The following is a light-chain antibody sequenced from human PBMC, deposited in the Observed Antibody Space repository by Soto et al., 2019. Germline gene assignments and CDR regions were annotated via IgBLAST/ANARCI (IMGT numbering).Light chain of an antibody. CDR2: WAS. Sequence: DIVMTQSPDSLAVSLGERATINCKSSQSVLYSSNNNNYLAWYQQKPGQPPKLLIYWASTRESGVPDRFSGSGSGTDCTLTISRLQAEDVAVYYCQQYYSTPYTFGQGTKLEIK. V-gene: IGKV4-1*01. CDR1: QSVLYSSNNNNY. J-gene: IGKJ2*01. CDR3: QQYYSTPYT.